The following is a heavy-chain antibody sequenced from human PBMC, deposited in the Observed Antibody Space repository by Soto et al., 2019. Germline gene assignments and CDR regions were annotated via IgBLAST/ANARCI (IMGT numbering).Heavy chain of an antibody. D-gene: IGHD3-3*01. CDR1: GYTFTSYG. Sequence: ASVKVSCKAYGYTFTSYGISWARQAPGQGLEWMGWISAYNGNTNYAQKLQGRVTMTTDTSTSTAYMELRSLRSDDTAVYYCARDQYYDFWSGHPEHFDYWGQGTLVTVSS. J-gene: IGHJ4*02. CDR3: ARDQYYDFWSGHPEHFDY. CDR2: ISAYNGNT. V-gene: IGHV1-18*01.